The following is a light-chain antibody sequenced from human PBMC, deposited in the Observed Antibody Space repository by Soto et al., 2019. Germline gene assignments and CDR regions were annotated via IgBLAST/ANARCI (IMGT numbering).Light chain of an antibody. V-gene: IGKV1-5*01. Sequence: GDRVTFTCGASQSITTFLAWYQQKPGKAPQILIYDASKLEPGVPSRLSGGGSGTEFTLTISSLQPDDFATYYCQQYSTYPLTFGGGTKVDIK. CDR1: QSITTF. CDR3: QQYSTYPLT. J-gene: IGKJ4*01. CDR2: DAS.